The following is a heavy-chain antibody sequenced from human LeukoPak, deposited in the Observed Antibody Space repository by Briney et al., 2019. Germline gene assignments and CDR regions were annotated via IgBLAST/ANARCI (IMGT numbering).Heavy chain of an antibody. CDR1: GFTFSSYS. Sequence: GGSLRLSCAASGFTFSSYSMNWVRQAPGKGLEWVSSISSSSSYIYYADSVKGRFTISRDNAKNSLYLQMNSLRAEDTAVYYCARSQLGEFRTAFDIWGQGTMVTVSS. CDR2: ISSSSSYI. CDR3: ARSQLGEFRTAFDI. J-gene: IGHJ3*02. V-gene: IGHV3-21*01. D-gene: IGHD7-27*01.